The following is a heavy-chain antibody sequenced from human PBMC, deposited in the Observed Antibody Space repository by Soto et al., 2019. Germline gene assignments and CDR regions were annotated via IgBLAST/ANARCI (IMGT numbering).Heavy chain of an antibody. CDR3: AREKGAYYYDSSGYYGGPAY. CDR2: INPNSGGT. CDR1: GYTFTGYY. Sequence: GASVKVSCKASGYTFTGYYMRWVRQAPGQGLEWMGWINPNSGGTNYAQKFQGRVTMTRDTSISTAYMELSRLRSDDTAVYYCAREKGAYYYDSSGYYGGPAYWGHGTLVTVSS. J-gene: IGHJ4*01. D-gene: IGHD3-22*01. V-gene: IGHV1-2*02.